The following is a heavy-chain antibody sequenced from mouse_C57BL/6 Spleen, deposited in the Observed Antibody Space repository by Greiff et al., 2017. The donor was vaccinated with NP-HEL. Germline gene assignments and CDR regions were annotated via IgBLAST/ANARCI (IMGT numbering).Heavy chain of an antibody. CDR1: GYTFTSYW. Sequence: QVHVKQPGAELVKPGASVKLSCKASGYTFTSYWMHWVKQRPGRGLEWIGRIDPNSGGTKYNEKFKSKATLTVDKPSSTAYMQLSSLTSEDSAVYYCARSPSAYYSNGIFDYWGQGTTLTVSS. D-gene: IGHD2-5*01. J-gene: IGHJ2*01. CDR2: IDPNSGGT. CDR3: ARSPSAYYSNGIFDY. V-gene: IGHV1-72*01.